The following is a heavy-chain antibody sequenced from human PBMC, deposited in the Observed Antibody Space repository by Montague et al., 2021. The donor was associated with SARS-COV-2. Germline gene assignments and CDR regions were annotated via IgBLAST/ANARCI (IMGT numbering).Heavy chain of an antibody. CDR3: ARNLVVQYWYGMDV. J-gene: IGHJ6*02. V-gene: IGHV4-59*01. Sequence: SETLSLTCTVAGGSICSYYWSWIRQPPGQGLEWIGYINYSGSTNYNPSLTSRVTISVDTSKNQFSLNLSSVTAADTAVYYCARNLVVQYWYGMDVWGRGTTVTVSS. D-gene: IGHD2-15*01. CDR2: INYSGST. CDR1: GGSICSYY.